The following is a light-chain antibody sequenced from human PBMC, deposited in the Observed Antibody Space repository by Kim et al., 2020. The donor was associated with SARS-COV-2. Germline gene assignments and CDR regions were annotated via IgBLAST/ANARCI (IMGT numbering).Light chain of an antibody. CDR3: QQYDNLVLS. J-gene: IGKJ4*01. Sequence: EIVLTQSPDTLSLSPGERATLSCRASQTVNGNYLTWYQQKPGQAPRLLISGISTRATGIPDRFSGSGSGTVFTLTISGVEAEDFALYYCQQYDNLVLSFGGGTKVDIK. V-gene: IGKV3-20*01. CDR1: QTVNGNY. CDR2: GIS.